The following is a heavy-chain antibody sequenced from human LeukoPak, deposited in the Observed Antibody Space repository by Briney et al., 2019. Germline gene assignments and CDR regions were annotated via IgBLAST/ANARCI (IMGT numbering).Heavy chain of an antibody. V-gene: IGHV1-2*06. CDR2: INPNSGGT. CDR1: GYTFTGYY. CDR3: ASAYVDTAMVTVGDY. Sequence: ASVKVSCKASGYTFTGYYMHWVRQAPGQGLEWMGRINPNSGGTNYAQKFQGRVTMTRDTSTSTVYMELSSLRSEDTAVYYCASAYVDTAMVTVGDYWGQETLVTVSS. D-gene: IGHD5-18*01. J-gene: IGHJ4*02.